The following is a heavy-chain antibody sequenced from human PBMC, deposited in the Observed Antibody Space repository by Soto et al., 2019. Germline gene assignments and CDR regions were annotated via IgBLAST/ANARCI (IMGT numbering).Heavy chain of an antibody. CDR2: IYYSGST. CDR1: GXSIXXXY. CDR3: XXXXXXXXXGXYXXXXXMXV. D-gene: IGHD3-22*01. Sequence: QVQLQESGPGLVKPSETLSLTCTVSGXSIXXXYWSXXRQPPGKXLXXXGYIYYSGSTNYNPSLKSRVTISVDTSKNQXXXXXXXXXXXXXXXXXXXXXXXXXXXGXYXXXXXMXVWGQGTTVTVSS. V-gene: IGHV4-59*01. J-gene: IGHJ6*02.